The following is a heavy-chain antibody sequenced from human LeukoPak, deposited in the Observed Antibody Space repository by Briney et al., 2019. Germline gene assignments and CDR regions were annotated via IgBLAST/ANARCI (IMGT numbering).Heavy chain of an antibody. Sequence: SETLSLTCAVSGGSISSYYWSWIRQPPGTGLEWIGSIHYSGSTSYNSSLKSRVTISVDTSKNQFSLKLSSVTPADTAVYYCARQVYSSSWSYYFDSWGQGILVTVSS. D-gene: IGHD6-13*01. CDR3: ARQVYSSSWSYYFDS. CDR1: GGSISSYY. CDR2: IHYSGST. V-gene: IGHV4-59*01. J-gene: IGHJ4*02.